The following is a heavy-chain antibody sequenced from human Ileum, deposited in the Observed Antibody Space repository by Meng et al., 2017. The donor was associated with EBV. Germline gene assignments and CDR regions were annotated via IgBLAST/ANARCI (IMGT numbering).Heavy chain of an antibody. CDR1: KFTFKNYG. J-gene: IGHJ2*01. CDR3: ARDIRSWYFDL. CDR2: IWYDGSNK. D-gene: IGHD3-10*01. V-gene: IGHV3-33*01. Sequence: QGQLVESGGGVVQPGRSLRLSCAASKFTFKNYGMHWVRQAPGKGLEWVAVIWYDGSNKYYADSVRGRFTVTRDNSKNTLYLQMDSLRAEDTAVYYCARDIRSWYFDLWGRGTLVTVSS.